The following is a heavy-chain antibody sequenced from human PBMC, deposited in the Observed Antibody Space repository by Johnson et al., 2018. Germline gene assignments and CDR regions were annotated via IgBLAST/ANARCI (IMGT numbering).Heavy chain of an antibody. J-gene: IGHJ4*02. V-gene: IGHV3-30*18. Sequence: QVQLVESGGGVVQPGRSLRVSCTASGFTFNVYAMHWVRQAPGKGLEWVAVISDDGGNEHYADSVKGRFSISRDNSKNTLYLQMNSLRVEDTAVYYCAKVLQYSPDAFDYWGQGNLVTVSS. CDR3: AKVLQYSPDAFDY. D-gene: IGHD4-11*01. CDR1: GFTFNVYA. CDR2: ISDDGGNE.